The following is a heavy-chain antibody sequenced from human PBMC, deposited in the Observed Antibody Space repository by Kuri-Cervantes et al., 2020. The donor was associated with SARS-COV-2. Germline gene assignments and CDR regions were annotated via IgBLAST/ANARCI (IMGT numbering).Heavy chain of an antibody. CDR1: GFTFSNYA. D-gene: IGHD6-13*01. CDR3: ARSARAAGTYYYYGMDV. J-gene: IGHJ6*02. V-gene: IGHV3-30-3*01. CDR2: ISYDGSNK. Sequence: GGSLRLSCSTSGFTFSNYAMHWVRQAPGKGLEWVAVISYDGSNKYYADSVKGRFTISRDNSKNTLYLQMNSLRAEDTAVYYCARSARAAGTYYYYGMDVWGQGTTVTDSS.